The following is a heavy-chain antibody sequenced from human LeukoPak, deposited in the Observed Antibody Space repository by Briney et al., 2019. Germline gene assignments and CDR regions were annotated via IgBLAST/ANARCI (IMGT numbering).Heavy chain of an antibody. Sequence: SVKVSCKASGGTFSSYAISWVRQAPGQGLEWMGRIIPILGIANYAQKFQGRVTITADKSTSTAYMELSSLRSEDTAVYYCARRGNERYFDYWGQRTLVTVSS. CDR2: IIPILGIA. V-gene: IGHV1-69*04. D-gene: IGHD4-23*01. J-gene: IGHJ4*02. CDR3: ARRGNERYFDY. CDR1: GGTFSSYA.